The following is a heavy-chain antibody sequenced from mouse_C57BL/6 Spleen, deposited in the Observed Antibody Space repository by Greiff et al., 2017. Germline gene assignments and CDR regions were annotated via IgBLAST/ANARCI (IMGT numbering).Heavy chain of an antibody. CDR1: GYTFTSYW. D-gene: IGHD1-2*01. CDR2: IYPSDSET. Sequence: VQLQQPGAELVRPGSSVKLSCKASGYTFTSYWMDWVKQRPGQGLEWIGNIYPSDSETHYNQKFKDKATLTVDKSSSTAYMQLSSLTSEDSAVDYCARGTTAYYFDYWGQGTTLTVSS. J-gene: IGHJ2*01. CDR3: ARGTTAYYFDY. V-gene: IGHV1-61*01.